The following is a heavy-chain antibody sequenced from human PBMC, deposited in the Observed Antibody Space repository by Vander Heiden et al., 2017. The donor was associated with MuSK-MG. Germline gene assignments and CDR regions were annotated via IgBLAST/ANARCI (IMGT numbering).Heavy chain of an antibody. CDR2: ISYDGSNK. Sequence: QVQLVESGGCVVQTGTSLRLPCPAPGFTFSGYAMHWVGQAAGRGLEWVAVISYDGSNKYYADSVKGRFTISRDNSKNMLYLQMNRLSADDTAVYYCARARLGGVIAMPFDYWGQGTLVTVSS. CDR1: GFTFSGYA. V-gene: IGHV3-30-3*01. D-gene: IGHD2-21*01. J-gene: IGHJ4*02. CDR3: ARARLGGVIAMPFDY.